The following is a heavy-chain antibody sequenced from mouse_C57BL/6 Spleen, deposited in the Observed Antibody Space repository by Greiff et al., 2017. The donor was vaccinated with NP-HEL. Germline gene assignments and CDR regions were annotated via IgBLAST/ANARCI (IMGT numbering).Heavy chain of an antibody. D-gene: IGHD2-5*01. Sequence: VQLQQSGAELVRPGASVKLSCKASGYTFTDYYINWVKQRPGQGLEWIARIYPGSGNTYYNEKFKGKATLTAEKSSSTAYMQLSSLTSEDSAVYFCARSGNFRRYSNYVNYAMDYWGQGTSVTVSS. CDR2: IYPGSGNT. V-gene: IGHV1-76*01. CDR1: GYTFTDYY. J-gene: IGHJ4*01. CDR3: ARSGNFRRYSNYVNYAMDY.